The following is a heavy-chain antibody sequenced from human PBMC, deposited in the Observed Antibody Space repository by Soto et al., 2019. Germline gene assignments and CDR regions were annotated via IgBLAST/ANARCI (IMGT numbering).Heavy chain of an antibody. CDR2: IYPGDSDT. J-gene: IGHJ6*02. D-gene: IGHD3-10*01. Sequence: GESLKISCKGSGYSFTSYWIGWVRQMPVKGLELMGIIYPGDSDTRYSPSFQGQVTISADKSISTAYLQWSSLKASDTAMYYCAGGGVRGVITRTRDYYGMDVWGQGTTVTVSS. CDR3: AGGGVRGVITRTRDYYGMDV. CDR1: GYSFTSYW. V-gene: IGHV5-51*01.